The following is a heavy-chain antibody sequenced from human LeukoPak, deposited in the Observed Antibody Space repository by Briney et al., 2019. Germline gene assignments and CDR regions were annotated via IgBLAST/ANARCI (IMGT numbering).Heavy chain of an antibody. CDR3: AREQKIGYCSGGSCSGLTNSRQLYYYYGMDV. V-gene: IGHV3-33*08. CDR2: IWYDGSNK. CDR1: RFTFSNYG. J-gene: IGHJ6*02. D-gene: IGHD2-15*01. Sequence: GGSLRLSCAASRFTFSNYGMHWVRQAPGKGLEWVAVIWYDGSNKYYADSVKGRFTISRDNSKNTLYLQMNSLRAEDTAVYYCAREQKIGYCSGGSCSGLTNSRQLYYYYGMDVWGQGTTVTVSS.